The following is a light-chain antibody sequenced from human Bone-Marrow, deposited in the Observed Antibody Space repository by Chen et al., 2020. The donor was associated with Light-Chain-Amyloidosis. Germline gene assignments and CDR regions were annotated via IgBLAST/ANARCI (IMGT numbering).Light chain of an antibody. V-gene: IGKV1-33*01. CDR2: DAS. CDR3: QQFDDFPFT. CDR1: QDISDY. J-gene: IGKJ3*01. Sequence: DIQMTQSPSSLSASIGDRVTITCQASQDISDYFNWYQQQPGKAPKLLIYDASKLGNGVSSRFSWSGSCSDFSFTISSLQPEDFATYYCQQFDDFPFTFGPGTKVDRK.